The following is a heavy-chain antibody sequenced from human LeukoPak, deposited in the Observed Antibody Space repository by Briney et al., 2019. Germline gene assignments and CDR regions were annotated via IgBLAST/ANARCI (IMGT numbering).Heavy chain of an antibody. V-gene: IGHV3-33*01. CDR2: IWYDGSKK. Sequence: AGGSLRLSCAASGFSFSSYGMHWVRQAPGKGLEWVAVIWYDGSKKYYADSVEGRFIISRDNSRNTLYLQMNSLRVEDTTVYYCARGGGIYGLWDYWGQGTLVTVSS. D-gene: IGHD1-26*01. J-gene: IGHJ4*02. CDR3: ARGGGIYGLWDY. CDR1: GFSFSSYG.